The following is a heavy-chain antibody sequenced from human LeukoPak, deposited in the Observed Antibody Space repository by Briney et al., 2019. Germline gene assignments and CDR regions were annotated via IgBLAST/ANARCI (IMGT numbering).Heavy chain of an antibody. D-gene: IGHD5-18*01. CDR1: GGSISSSSYY. CDR3: AREPRIQLWLREYYFDY. CDR2: IYYSGST. Sequence: SETLSLTCTVSGGSISSSSYYWGWIRQPPGKGLEWIGSIYYSGSTYYNPSLKSRVTISVDTSKNQFSPKLSSVTAADTAVYYCAREPRIQLWLREYYFDYWGQGTLVTVSS. J-gene: IGHJ4*02. V-gene: IGHV4-39*07.